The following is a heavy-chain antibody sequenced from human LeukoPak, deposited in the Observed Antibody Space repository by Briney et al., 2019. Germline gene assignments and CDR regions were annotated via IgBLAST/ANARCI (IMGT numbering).Heavy chain of an antibody. J-gene: IGHJ4*02. CDR1: GFTFSDYY. CDR2: ISSSGSTI. D-gene: IGHD2-2*01. V-gene: IGHV3-11*04. CDR3: ARSFNPRLTPSSSYCSSTSCPFDY. Sequence: AGGSLRLSCAASGFTFSDYYMSWIRQAPGKGLEWVSYISSSGSTIYYADSVKGRFTISRDNAKNSLYLQMNSLRAEDTAVYYCARSFNPRLTPSSSYCSSTSCPFDYWGQGTLVTVSS.